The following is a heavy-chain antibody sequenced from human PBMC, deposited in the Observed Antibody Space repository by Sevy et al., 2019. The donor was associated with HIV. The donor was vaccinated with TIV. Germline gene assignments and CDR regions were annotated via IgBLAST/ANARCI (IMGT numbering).Heavy chain of an antibody. CDR1: GYTFTSYA. D-gene: IGHD2-2*01. CDR3: ARVSIVPGAMPGYYYAMDV. V-gene: IGHV1-3*01. CDR2: INADNGNT. Sequence: ASVKVSCKASGYTFTSYAIHWVRQAPGQRLQWMGWINADNGNTKYSQKFQGRVTITRDTSARTAYMELSSLRSEDTAVYYGARVSIVPGAMPGYYYAMDVWGQGTTVTVSS. J-gene: IGHJ6*02.